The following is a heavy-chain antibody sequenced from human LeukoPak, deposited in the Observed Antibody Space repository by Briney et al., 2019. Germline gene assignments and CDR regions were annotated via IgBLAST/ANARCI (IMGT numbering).Heavy chain of an antibody. V-gene: IGHV3-30-3*01. Sequence: GGSLRLSCAAYGFTFNKYSMLWVRQAPDRGLELVAVVSHDGRLQHHADSVKGRFTISRDNSKNTLYLQMNSLRAEDTAIYYCARDNNGDYWGQGTLVTVSS. CDR1: GFTFNKYS. D-gene: IGHD1/OR15-1a*01. CDR3: ARDNNGDY. J-gene: IGHJ4*02. CDR2: VSHDGRLQ.